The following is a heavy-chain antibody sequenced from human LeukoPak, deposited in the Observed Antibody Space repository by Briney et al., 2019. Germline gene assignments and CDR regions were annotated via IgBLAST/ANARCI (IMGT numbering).Heavy chain of an antibody. CDR1: GFTFSSYS. Sequence: GGSLRLSCAASGFTFSSYSMNWVRQAPGKGLEWVSYISSSSSTIYYADSVKGRSTISRDNAKNSLYLQMNSLRAEDTAVYYCAGELRFLEWLPDYWGQGTLVTVSS. J-gene: IGHJ4*02. V-gene: IGHV3-48*01. CDR3: AGELRFLEWLPDY. CDR2: ISSSSSTI. D-gene: IGHD3-3*01.